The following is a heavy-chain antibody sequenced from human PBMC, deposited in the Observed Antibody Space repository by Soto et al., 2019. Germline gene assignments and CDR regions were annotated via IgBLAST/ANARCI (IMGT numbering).Heavy chain of an antibody. Sequence: QVQLQQWGAGLLKPSETLSLTCAVYGGSFSGYYWSWIRQPPGKGLEWIGEINHSGSTNYNPSLKSRVTISVDTSKNQFSLKLSSVTAADTAVYYCARFVKPGGDFWSGYSFDYWGQGTLVTVSS. D-gene: IGHD3-3*01. J-gene: IGHJ4*02. CDR2: INHSGST. CDR3: ARFVKPGGDFWSGYSFDY. V-gene: IGHV4-34*01. CDR1: GGSFSGYY.